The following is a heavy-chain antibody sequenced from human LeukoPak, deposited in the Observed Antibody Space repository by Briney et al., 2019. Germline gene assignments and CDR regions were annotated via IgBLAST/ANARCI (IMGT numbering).Heavy chain of an antibody. CDR3: ARPLAVVDNWFDP. D-gene: IGHD6-19*01. CDR2: IYYSGST. CDR1: GGSISSSTYY. V-gene: IGHV4-39*01. J-gene: IGHJ5*02. Sequence: SETLSLTCTVSGGSISSSTYYWGWIRQPPGKGLEWIGTIYYSGSTYYNPSLKSRVTISVDTSKNQFSLKLSSVTAADTAVYYCARPLAVVDNWFDPWGQGTLVTVSS.